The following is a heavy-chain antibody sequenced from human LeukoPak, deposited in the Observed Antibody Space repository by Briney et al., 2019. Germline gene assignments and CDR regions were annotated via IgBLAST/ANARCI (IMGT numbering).Heavy chain of an antibody. CDR3: ARDHYYDSSGYYYNH. J-gene: IGHJ4*02. V-gene: IGHV4-39*07. CDR1: GGSISSSSYY. CDR2: IYYSGST. Sequence: SETLSLTCTVSGGSISSSSYYWGWIRQPPGKGLEWIGSIYYSGSTYYNPSLKSRVTISVDTSKNQFSLKLSSVTAADTAVYYCARDHYYDSSGYYYNHWGQGTLVTVSS. D-gene: IGHD3-22*01.